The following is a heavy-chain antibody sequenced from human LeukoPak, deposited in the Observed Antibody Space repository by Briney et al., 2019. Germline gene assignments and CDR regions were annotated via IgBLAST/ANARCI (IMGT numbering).Heavy chain of an antibody. J-gene: IGHJ5*02. CDR2: INPSGSSA. Sequence: ASVKVSCKASGYTFTGYYMHWVRQAPGQGLEWMGIINPSGSSASNAQKFQGRVTMTRDTSTSTVYMELSSLRSEDTAVYYCARDLRFGEPHNWFDPWGQGTLVTVSS. V-gene: IGHV1-46*01. CDR3: ARDLRFGEPHNWFDP. CDR1: GYTFTGYY. D-gene: IGHD3-10*01.